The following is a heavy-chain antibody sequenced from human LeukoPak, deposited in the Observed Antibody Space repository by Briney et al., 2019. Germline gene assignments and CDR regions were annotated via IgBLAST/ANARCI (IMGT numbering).Heavy chain of an antibody. D-gene: IGHD2-15*01. J-gene: IGHJ6*03. Sequence: PGGSLRLSCAASGFTFSSYGMHWVRQAPGKGLEWVAVIWYDGSNKYYADSVKGRFTISRDNSKNTLHLQMNNLRAEDTAVYYCEKDPRYCSGGSCWGYYYYMDVWGKGTTVTV. CDR3: EKDPRYCSGGSCWGYYYYMDV. CDR1: GFTFSSYG. V-gene: IGHV3-33*06. CDR2: IWYDGSNK.